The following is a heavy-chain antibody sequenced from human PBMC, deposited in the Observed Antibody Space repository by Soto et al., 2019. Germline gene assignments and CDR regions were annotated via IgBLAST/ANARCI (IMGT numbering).Heavy chain of an antibody. Sequence: QVQLVQSGAEVKKPGASVKVSCKASGYTFTSYAMPWVRQAPGQRIEWMGWINARNGNTKYSQKFQGRVTITRDTSASTADRELSSLRSEDTAVYYCAREIGSYYAVGAFDIWGQGTMVTVSS. J-gene: IGHJ3*02. D-gene: IGHD1-26*01. CDR3: AREIGSYYAVGAFDI. CDR2: INARNGNT. V-gene: IGHV1-3*01. CDR1: GYTFTSYA.